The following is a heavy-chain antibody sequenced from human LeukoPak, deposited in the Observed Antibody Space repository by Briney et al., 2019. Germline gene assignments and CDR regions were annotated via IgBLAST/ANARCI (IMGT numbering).Heavy chain of an antibody. D-gene: IGHD4-17*01. J-gene: IGHJ4*01. V-gene: IGHV3-23*01. CDR1: GFTFSSYA. Sequence: GGSLRLSCAASGFTFSSYAMSRVRQAPGKGLEWVSTISGSTGSTYYADSVRGRFTISRDNSKNTLYLQMNSLRAEDTAIYYCAKRWDYGYFDYWGQGTLVTVSS. CDR2: ISGSTGST. CDR3: AKRWDYGYFDY.